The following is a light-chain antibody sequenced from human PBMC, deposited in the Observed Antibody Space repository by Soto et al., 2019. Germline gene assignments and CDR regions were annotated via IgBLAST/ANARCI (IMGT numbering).Light chain of an antibody. J-gene: IGKJ5*01. V-gene: IGKV1-33*01. Sequence: DIQMTQSPSSLSASVGDRVTISCQAGQDISNYLNWYQQKPGKAPKLLIYDASTLETGVPSRFSGSGSGTDFTLTISSLQPEDIATYYCQQYDNVPPITFGQGTRLEMK. CDR1: QDISNY. CDR3: QQYDNVPPIT. CDR2: DAS.